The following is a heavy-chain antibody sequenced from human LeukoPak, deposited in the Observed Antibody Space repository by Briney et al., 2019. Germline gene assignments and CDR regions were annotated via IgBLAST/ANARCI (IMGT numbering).Heavy chain of an antibody. Sequence: PGGSLRLSCAASGFTVSSNYMSWVRQAPGKGLEWVSVLYSGGGTYYADSVKGRFTISRDNSKNTLYLQMNSLRAEDTAMYYCARAYCSGGSCYYFDYWGQGTLVTVSS. J-gene: IGHJ4*02. CDR3: ARAYCSGGSCYYFDY. V-gene: IGHV3-66*02. D-gene: IGHD2-15*01. CDR2: LYSGGGT. CDR1: GFTVSSNY.